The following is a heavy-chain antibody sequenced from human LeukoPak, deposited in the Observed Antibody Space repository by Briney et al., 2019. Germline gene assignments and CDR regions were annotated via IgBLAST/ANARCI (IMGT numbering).Heavy chain of an antibody. CDR3: ARSWVDLGPDAFDI. V-gene: IGHV1-2*02. J-gene: IGHJ3*02. Sequence: ASVKVSCKASGYTFTGYYMHWVRQAPGQGLEWMGWINPNSGGTNYAQKFQGRVTMTRDTSISTAYMELSRLRSDDTAVYYCARSWVDLGPDAFDIWGQGTMVTVSS. CDR2: INPNSGGT. D-gene: IGHD1-26*01. CDR1: GYTFTGYY.